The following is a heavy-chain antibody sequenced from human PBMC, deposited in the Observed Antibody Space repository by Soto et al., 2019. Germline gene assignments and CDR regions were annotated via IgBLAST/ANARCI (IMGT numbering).Heavy chain of an antibody. CDR3: ARGGYSYGETEFDY. CDR2: IYYSGST. Sequence: PSETLSLTCTVSGGSISSYYWSWIRQPPGKGLEWIGYIYYSGSTNYNPSLKSRVTISVDTSKNQFSLKLSSVTAADTAVYYCARGGYSYGETEFDYWGQGTLVTVSS. V-gene: IGHV4-59*01. CDR1: GGSISSYY. D-gene: IGHD5-18*01. J-gene: IGHJ4*02.